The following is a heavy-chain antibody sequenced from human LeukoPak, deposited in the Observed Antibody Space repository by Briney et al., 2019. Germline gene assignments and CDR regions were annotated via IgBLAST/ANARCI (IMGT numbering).Heavy chain of an antibody. CDR1: GFTFSSYA. J-gene: IGHJ4*02. CDR3: IRYFAY. Sequence: GGSLRLSCAASGFTFSSYAMHWVRQAPGKGLEWVAVISYDGSNKYYADSVKGRFTISRDNSKNTLYPQMNSLRAEDTAVYYCIRYFAYWGQGTLVTVSS. CDR2: ISYDGSNK. V-gene: IGHV3-30*04.